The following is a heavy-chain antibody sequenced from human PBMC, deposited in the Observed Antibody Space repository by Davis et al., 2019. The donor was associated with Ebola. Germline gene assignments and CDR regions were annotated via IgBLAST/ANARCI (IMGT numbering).Heavy chain of an antibody. V-gene: IGHV3-7*01. D-gene: IGHD5-12*01. Sequence: PGGSLRLSCAASGFTFSSYWMSWVRQAPGKGLEWVANIKQDGSEKYYVDSVKGRFTISRDNAKNSLYLQMNSLRAEDTAVYYCASRGYSGYDPLWYWGQGTLVTVSS. CDR2: IKQDGSEK. J-gene: IGHJ4*02. CDR3: ASRGYSGYDPLWY. CDR1: GFTFSSYW.